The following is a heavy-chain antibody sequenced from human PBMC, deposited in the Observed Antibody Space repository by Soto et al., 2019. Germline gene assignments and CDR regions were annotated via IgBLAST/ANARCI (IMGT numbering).Heavy chain of an antibody. V-gene: IGHV4-59*01. D-gene: IGHD3-22*01. CDR3: ARTYDSSGPNSGGYGFDI. CDR2: IYYIGSTT. CDR1: GDSISSYY. Sequence: SETLSLTCTVSGDSISSYYWSWIRQPPGKGLEWITYIYYIGSTTNYNPSLKSRVTISVDTSKNQFSLKLSSVTAADTAVYYCARTYDSSGPNSGGYGFDIWGQGTMVTVSS. J-gene: IGHJ3*02.